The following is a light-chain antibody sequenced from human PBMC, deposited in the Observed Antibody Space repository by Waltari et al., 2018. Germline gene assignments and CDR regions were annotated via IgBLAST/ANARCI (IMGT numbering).Light chain of an antibody. CDR1: QGIRDY. V-gene: IGKV1-9*01. CDR3: QQLNSYPLT. CDR2: AAS. J-gene: IGKJ4*01. Sequence: DIQLTQSPSFLSASVGDRVTITCRASQGIRDYLAWFQQKAGKAPKLLIYAASTLQSGVPSRFSGSGSGTEFTITISSLQPEDFATYYCQQLNSYPLTFGGGTKVEIK.